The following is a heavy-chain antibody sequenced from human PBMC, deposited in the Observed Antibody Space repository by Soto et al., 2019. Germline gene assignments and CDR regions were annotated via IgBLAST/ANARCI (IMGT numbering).Heavy chain of an antibody. CDR1: GFTFSSYS. V-gene: IGHV3-48*02. Sequence: PGGSLRLSCAASGFTFSSYSMNWVRQAPGKGLEWVSYISSSSSTIYYADSVKGRFTISRDNAKNSLYLQMNSLRDEDTAVYYCARVDDDSSGYYYYYYYGMDVWGQGTTVTSP. CDR3: ARVDDDSSGYYYYYYYGMDV. D-gene: IGHD3-22*01. J-gene: IGHJ6*02. CDR2: ISSSSSTI.